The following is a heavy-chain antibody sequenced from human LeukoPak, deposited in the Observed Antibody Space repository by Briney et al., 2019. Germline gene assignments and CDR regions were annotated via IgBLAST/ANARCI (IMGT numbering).Heavy chain of an antibody. V-gene: IGHV4-59*08. J-gene: IGHJ5*02. CDR3: AGTDFWSGYLPTNWFDP. CDR1: GGSISSYY. CDR2: IYYSGST. D-gene: IGHD3-3*01. Sequence: SETLSLTCTVSGGSISSYYWSWIRQPPGKGLEWIGYIYYSGSTNYNPSLKSRVTISVDTSKNQFSLKLSSVTAADTAVYYCAGTDFWSGYLPTNWFDPWGQGTLVTVSS.